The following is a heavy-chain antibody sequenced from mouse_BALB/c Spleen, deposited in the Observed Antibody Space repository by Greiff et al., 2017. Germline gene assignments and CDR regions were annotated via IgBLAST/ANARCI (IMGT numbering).Heavy chain of an antibody. CDR2: IDPETGGT. CDR1: GYTFTDYE. V-gene: IGHV1-15*01. J-gene: IGHJ3*01. CDR3: GKFAY. Sequence: VQLQQSGAELVRPGASVTLSCKASGYTFTDYEMHWVKQTPVHGLEWIGAIDPETGGTAYNQKFKGKATLTADKSSSTAYMELRSLTSEDSAVYYCGKFAYWGQGTLVTVSP.